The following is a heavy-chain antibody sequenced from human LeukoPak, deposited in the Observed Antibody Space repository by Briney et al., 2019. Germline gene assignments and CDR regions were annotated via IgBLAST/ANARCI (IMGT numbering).Heavy chain of an antibody. V-gene: IGHV3-53*01. D-gene: IGHD3-22*01. CDR3: ARGDDSGYYDYFDY. CDR2: IYTGGNT. Sequence: GGSLRLSCAASGFTFDSNYLSWVRQAPGKGLEWVSTIYTGGNTYYAASAKGRFTISRDFSKNTVFLHTNSLRAEDTAMYYCARGDDSGYYDYFDYWGQGALVTVSS. CDR1: GFTFDSNY. J-gene: IGHJ4*02.